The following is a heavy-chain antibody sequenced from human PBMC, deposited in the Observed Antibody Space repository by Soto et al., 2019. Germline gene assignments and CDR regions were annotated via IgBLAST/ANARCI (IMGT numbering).Heavy chain of an antibody. CDR2: ISSSSSYI. Sequence: EVQLVESGGGLVKPGGSLRLSCAASGFTFSSYSMNWVRQAPGKGLEWVSSISSSSSYIYYADSVKGRFTISRDNAKNSLYLQMNRLRAGGTAVYYCARGRGSVDVWGQGTTVTVSS. D-gene: IGHD6-6*01. CDR3: ARGRGSVDV. V-gene: IGHV3-21*01. CDR1: GFTFSSYS. J-gene: IGHJ6*02.